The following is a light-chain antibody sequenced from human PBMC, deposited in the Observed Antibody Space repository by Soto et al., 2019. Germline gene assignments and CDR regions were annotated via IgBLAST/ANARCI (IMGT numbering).Light chain of an antibody. CDR1: KSVSNN. J-gene: IGKJ2*01. CDR3: QQYNNWPHT. Sequence: EIVMTQSPATLSVSPGERATLSCRASKSVSNNLAWYQQKPGQAPRLLIYGASTRATGIPARFSGSGSGTEFTLTISSLQSEDFAVYYCQQYNNWPHTFGQGTKLEIK. CDR2: GAS. V-gene: IGKV3-15*01.